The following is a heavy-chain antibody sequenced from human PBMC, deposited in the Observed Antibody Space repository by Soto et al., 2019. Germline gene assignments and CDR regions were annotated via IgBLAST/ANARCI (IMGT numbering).Heavy chain of an antibody. CDR3: ARDLNPRQEMLYALLGY. J-gene: IGHJ4*02. V-gene: IGHV3-74*01. Sequence: GGSLRLSCAASGFTFSSYWMHWVRQAPGKGLVWVSRINNDGSSTGYADSVKGRFTISRDNAKNSLYLQMNSLRAEDTAVYYCARDLNPRQEMLYALLGYWGQGTLVTVSS. D-gene: IGHD2-8*01. CDR2: INNDGSST. CDR1: GFTFSSYW.